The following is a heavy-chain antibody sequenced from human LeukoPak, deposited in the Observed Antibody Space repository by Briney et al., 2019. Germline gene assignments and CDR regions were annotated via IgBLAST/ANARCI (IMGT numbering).Heavy chain of an antibody. Sequence: GGSLRLSCAASGFTFSSYDMSWVRQAPGKGPEWVSTISGSGGSTYYADSVKGRFTISRDNSKNTLYLQMNSLRAEDTAVYYCARDRGNQRGYYYYYMDVWGKGTTVTVSS. J-gene: IGHJ6*03. D-gene: IGHD1-14*01. CDR3: ARDRGNQRGYYYYYMDV. V-gene: IGHV3-23*01. CDR1: GFTFSSYD. CDR2: ISGSGGST.